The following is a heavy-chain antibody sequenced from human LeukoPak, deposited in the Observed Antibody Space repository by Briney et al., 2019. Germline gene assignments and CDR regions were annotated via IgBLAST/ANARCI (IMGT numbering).Heavy chain of an antibody. J-gene: IGHJ6*02. CDR3: ARDYSSSWYPYYYYYYGMDV. V-gene: IGHV3-21*01. CDR2: ISSSSSYI. D-gene: IGHD6-13*01. CDR1: GFTFSAYY. Sequence: PGGSLRLSCAGSGFTFSAYYVNWVRQAPGKGLEWVSSISSSSSYIYYADSVKGRFTISRDNAKNSLYLQMNSLRAEDTAVYYCARDYSSSWYPYYYYYYGMDVWGQGTTVTVSS.